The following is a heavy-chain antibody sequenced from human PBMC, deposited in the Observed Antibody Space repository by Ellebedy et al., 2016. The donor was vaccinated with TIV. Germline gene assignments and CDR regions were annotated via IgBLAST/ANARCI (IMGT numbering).Heavy chain of an antibody. CDR1: GGSISSYY. CDR3: ARDGVRDSSGYPFDY. V-gene: IGHV4-4*07. CDR2: IYTSGST. J-gene: IGHJ4*02. D-gene: IGHD3-22*01. Sequence: SETLSLTXTVSGGSISSYYWSWIRQPAGKGLEWIGRIYTSGSTNYNPSLKSRVTMSVDTSKNQFSLKLSSVTAADTAVYYCARDGVRDSSGYPFDYWGQGTLVTVSS.